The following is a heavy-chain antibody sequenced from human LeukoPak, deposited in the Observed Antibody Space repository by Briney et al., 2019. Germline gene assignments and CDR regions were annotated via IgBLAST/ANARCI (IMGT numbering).Heavy chain of an antibody. D-gene: IGHD1-26*01. J-gene: IGHJ4*02. V-gene: IGHV3-7*01. CDR2: IKTDGTEK. CDR1: GFTFSNYW. CDR3: ARGGGSYY. Sequence: GGSLRLSCAASGFTFSNYWMGWVRQAPGKGLEWVANIKTDGTEKYYVDSVKGRFTISRDNAKNSLYLHMNSLRAEDTAVYYCARGGGSYYLGQGTLVTVSS.